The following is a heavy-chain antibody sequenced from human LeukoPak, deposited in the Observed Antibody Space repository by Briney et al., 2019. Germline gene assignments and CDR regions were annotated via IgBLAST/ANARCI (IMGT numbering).Heavy chain of an antibody. V-gene: IGHV1-18*04. CDR3: ARDSVVTATDDAFDI. D-gene: IGHD2-21*02. Sequence: ASVRVSCKTSGYTFNAYHIHWVRQAPGQGLEWMGWMNPKNGDTNYAQKLQGRVTMTTDTSTSTAYMELRSLRSDDTAVYYCARDSVVTATDDAFDIWGQGTMVTVSP. CDR1: GYTFNAYH. CDR2: MNPKNGDT. J-gene: IGHJ3*02.